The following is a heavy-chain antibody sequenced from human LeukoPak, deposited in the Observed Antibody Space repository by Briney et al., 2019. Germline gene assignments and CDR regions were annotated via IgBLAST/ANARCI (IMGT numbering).Heavy chain of an antibody. Sequence: SVKVSCKXSGGTFSSYAISWVQQAPGQGLEWMGRIIPIFGTANYAQKFQGRVTITTDESTSTAYMELSSLRSEDTAVYYCATEHIATLQTFDYWGQGTLVTVSS. D-gene: IGHD4-11*01. CDR3: ATEHIATLQTFDY. V-gene: IGHV1-69*05. CDR1: GGTFSSYA. CDR2: IIPIFGTA. J-gene: IGHJ4*02.